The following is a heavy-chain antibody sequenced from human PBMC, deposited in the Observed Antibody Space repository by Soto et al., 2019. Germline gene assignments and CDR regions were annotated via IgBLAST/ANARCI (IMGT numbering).Heavy chain of an antibody. CDR3: ARAPRLVGVTTYEHYFDL. CDR1: GGTFSNSV. D-gene: IGHD3-3*01. V-gene: IGHV1-69*13. Sequence: SVKVSCKASGGTFSNSVISWVRQAPGQGLEWVGGIIPIFDTPNYAQKFQGRVTIVADESTSTGFMELTSLRSEDTAVYYCARAPRLVGVTTYEHYFDLWGQGTLVTVSS. CDR2: IIPIFDTP. J-gene: IGHJ4*02.